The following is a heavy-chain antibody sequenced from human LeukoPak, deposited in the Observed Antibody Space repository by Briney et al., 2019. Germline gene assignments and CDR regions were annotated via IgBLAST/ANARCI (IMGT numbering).Heavy chain of an antibody. CDR2: ISYLSSHI. CDR1: GFTFSEYD. D-gene: IGHD3-16*01. CDR3: GRAFPPLRTSSAGDL. J-gene: IGHJ4*02. V-gene: IGHV3-21*01. Sequence: GGSLRLSCSAYGFTFSEYDMNWFRQAPGKGLEWVSSISYLSSHIYYGDSVKRRFSISRDNAKNSLYLQMNTLGAEDTAIYYCGRAFPPLRTSSAGDLWGQGILVTVSS.